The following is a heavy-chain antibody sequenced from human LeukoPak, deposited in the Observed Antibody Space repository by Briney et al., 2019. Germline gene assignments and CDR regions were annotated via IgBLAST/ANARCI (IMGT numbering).Heavy chain of an antibody. D-gene: IGHD6-19*01. V-gene: IGHV3-53*01. Sequence: GGSLRLSCAASGFTVSSNYMSWVRQAPGKGLEWVSVIYSGGSTYYADSVKGRFTISRDNSKNTLYLQMNSLRAEDTAVYYCAKEGAVAGTLPSDYWGQGTLVTVSS. CDR2: IYSGGST. CDR3: AKEGAVAGTLPSDY. J-gene: IGHJ4*02. CDR1: GFTVSSNY.